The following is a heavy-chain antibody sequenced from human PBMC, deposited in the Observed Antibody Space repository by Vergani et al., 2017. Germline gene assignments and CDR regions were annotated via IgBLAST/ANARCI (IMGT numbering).Heavy chain of an antibody. V-gene: IGHV3-30*18. D-gene: IGHD6-19*01. J-gene: IGHJ3*02. Sequence: VQLLESGGGLVQPGWSLRLSCAASGFTFSSYGMHWVRQAPGKGLEWVAVISYDGSNKYYADSVKGRFTISRDNSKNTLFLHMNSLRPEDTAVYYCAKVGRSEVAGTFGAFDIWGQGTMVTVSS. CDR2: ISYDGSNK. CDR3: AKVGRSEVAGTFGAFDI. CDR1: GFTFSSYG.